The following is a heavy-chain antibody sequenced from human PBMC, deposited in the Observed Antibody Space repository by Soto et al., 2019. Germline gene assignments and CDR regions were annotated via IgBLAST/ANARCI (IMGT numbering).Heavy chain of an antibody. CDR2: ISHLENT. Sequence: SETQSLTCAVSGASIRYGGFSWIWLLQAPGKCLDWIGYISHLENTYFHPSFKSRLTMSIDRTRNQFSLKLSSVTAADTAVYYCARDRERVSGDYRYYYYGMDVWGQGTTVTGSS. CDR3: ARDRERVSGDYRYYYYGMDV. D-gene: IGHD4-17*01. CDR1: GASIRYGGFS. V-gene: IGHV4-30-2*01. J-gene: IGHJ6*02.